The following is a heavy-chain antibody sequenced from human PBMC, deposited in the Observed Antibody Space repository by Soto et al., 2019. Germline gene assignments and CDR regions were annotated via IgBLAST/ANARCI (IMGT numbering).Heavy chain of an antibody. J-gene: IGHJ6*02. CDR3: ARELGGSGSPTVDGMDV. Sequence: QVQLQESGPGLVKPSQTLSLTCTVSGGSISSGGYYWSWIRQHPGKGLEWIGYIYYSGSTYYNPFLKSRVTISVDTSKNQFSLKLSSVTAADTAVYYCARELGGSGSPTVDGMDVWGQGTTVTVSS. V-gene: IGHV4-31*03. CDR1: GGSISSGGYY. D-gene: IGHD3-10*01. CDR2: IYYSGST.